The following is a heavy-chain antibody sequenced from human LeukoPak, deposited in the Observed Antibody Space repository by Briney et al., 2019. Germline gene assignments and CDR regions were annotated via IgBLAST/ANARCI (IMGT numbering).Heavy chain of an antibody. V-gene: IGHV3-21*04. CDR1: GFTFSSYS. Sequence: GGSLRLSCAASGFTFSSYSMNWVRQAPGKGLEWVSSISSSSSYIYYADSVKGRFTISRDNAKNSLYLQMNSLRAEDTAVYYCARDPSYDGSGSPPLRYWGQGTLVTVSS. CDR3: ARDPSYDGSGSPPLRY. D-gene: IGHD3-10*01. J-gene: IGHJ4*02. CDR2: ISSSSSYI.